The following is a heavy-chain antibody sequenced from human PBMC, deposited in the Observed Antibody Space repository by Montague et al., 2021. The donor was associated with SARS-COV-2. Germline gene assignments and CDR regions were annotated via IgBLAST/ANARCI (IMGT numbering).Heavy chain of an antibody. D-gene: IGHD3-3*01. CDR1: GGSFSGYY. J-gene: IGHJ4*02. CDR3: ARGLGRPGTIFGVALY. CDR2: INHSGST. V-gene: IGHV4-34*01. Sequence: SETLSLTCGVYGGSFSGYYWSWIRQPPGKGLQWRGGINHSGSTAYNSSLNSRGTISLDTSKNQFSLKLTSVSAADTAVYYCARGLGRPGTIFGVALYWGQGTLVTVSS.